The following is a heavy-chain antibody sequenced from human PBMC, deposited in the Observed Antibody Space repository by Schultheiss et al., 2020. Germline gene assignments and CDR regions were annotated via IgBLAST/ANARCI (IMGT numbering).Heavy chain of an antibody. CDR3: ARITSSSWNYYYGMDV. D-gene: IGHD6-13*01. CDR2: LYWDDDK. V-gene: IGHV2-5*02. CDR1: GFSLSTSGVG. Sequence: SGPTLVKPTQTLTLTCTFSGFSLSTSGVGVGWIRQPPGKALEWLALLYWDDDKRYSPSLKSRLTITKDTSKNQVVLTMTNMDPVDTATYYCARITSSSWNYYYGMDVWGQGTTVTVSS. J-gene: IGHJ6*02.